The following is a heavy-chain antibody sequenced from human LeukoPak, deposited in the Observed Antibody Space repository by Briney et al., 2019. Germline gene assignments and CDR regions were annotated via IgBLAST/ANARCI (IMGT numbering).Heavy chain of an antibody. CDR3: AKRPRDTSGYYLGAFDG. J-gene: IGHJ3*01. V-gene: IGHV3-23*01. CDR1: GFTFSSYA. Sequence: PGGSLRLSCAASGFTFSSYAMTWVRQAPGKGLEWVSAISASGGDTYYADSVKGRLTISRDNSKNTLYLHMSSLRAEDTAVYFCAKRPRDTSGYYLGAFDGWGQGTTVTVSS. CDR2: ISASGGDT. D-gene: IGHD3-22*01.